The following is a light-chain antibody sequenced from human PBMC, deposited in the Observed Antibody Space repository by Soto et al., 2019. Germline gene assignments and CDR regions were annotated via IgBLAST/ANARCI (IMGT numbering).Light chain of an antibody. V-gene: IGKV3-15*01. J-gene: IGKJ1*01. Sequence: EIVMTQSPATLSVSPGERATLSCRASQSVGSILAWYQQKPGQAPRLLIYGASTRATGIPARFSGSGSGTEFTRTISSLQSEDFAIYFCQQYNNWPPDRTFGQGTKVEIK. CDR3: QQYNNWPPDRT. CDR2: GAS. CDR1: QSVGSI.